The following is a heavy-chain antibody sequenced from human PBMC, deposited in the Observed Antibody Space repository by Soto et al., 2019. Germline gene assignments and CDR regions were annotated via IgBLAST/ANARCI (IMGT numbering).Heavy chain of an antibody. Sequence: SETLSLTCTVSGGSVSTGSYDWSWIRQPPGKGLEWIGKIFFTGSAHYNPSLRNRVTMSVDTSKYQFSLTLTSVTAADTAVYYCARDGHGMDVWGQGTTVTVSS. CDR2: IFFTGSA. CDR3: ARDGHGMDV. J-gene: IGHJ6*02. V-gene: IGHV4-61*01. CDR1: GGSVSTGSYD.